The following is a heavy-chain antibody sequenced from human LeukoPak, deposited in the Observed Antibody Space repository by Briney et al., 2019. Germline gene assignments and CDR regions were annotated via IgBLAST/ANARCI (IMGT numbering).Heavy chain of an antibody. J-gene: IGHJ6*02. V-gene: IGHV1-46*01. CDR1: GYTFTSYY. CDR3: ARDPNPDIVVVPAARRYYYYGMDV. D-gene: IGHD2-2*01. CDR2: INPSGGST. Sequence: ASVKVSCKASGYTFTSYYMHWVRQAPGQGLEWMGIINPSGGSTSYAQKFQGRVTMTRDTSTSTVYMELSSLRSEDTAVYYCARDPNPDIVVVPAARRYYYYGMDVWGQGTTVTVPS.